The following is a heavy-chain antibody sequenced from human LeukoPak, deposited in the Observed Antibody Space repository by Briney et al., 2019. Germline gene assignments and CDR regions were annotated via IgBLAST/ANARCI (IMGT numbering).Heavy chain of an antibody. D-gene: IGHD6-19*01. V-gene: IGHV3-30*03. J-gene: IGHJ4*02. CDR1: GFTFSSYG. CDR2: ISYDGSNK. CDR3: ARAANRKPVAGYFDY. Sequence: GRSLRLSCAASGFTFSSYGMHWVRQAPGKGLEWVAVISYDGSNKYYADSVKGRFTISRDNSKNTLYLQMNSLRAEDTAVYYCARAANRKPVAGYFDYWGQGTLVTVSS.